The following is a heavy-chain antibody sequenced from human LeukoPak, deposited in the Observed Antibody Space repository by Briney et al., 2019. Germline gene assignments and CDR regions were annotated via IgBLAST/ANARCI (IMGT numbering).Heavy chain of an antibody. V-gene: IGHV3-48*01. CDR1: GFTFSSYS. CDR3: ARDQGTVTTRIWFDP. J-gene: IGHJ5*02. Sequence: PGGSPRLSCAASGFTFSSYSMNWVRQAPGKGLEWVSYISSSSSTIYYADSVKGRFTISRDNAKNSLYLQMNSLRAEDTAVYYCARDQGTVTTRIWFDPWGQGTLVTVSS. D-gene: IGHD4-11*01. CDR2: ISSSSSTI.